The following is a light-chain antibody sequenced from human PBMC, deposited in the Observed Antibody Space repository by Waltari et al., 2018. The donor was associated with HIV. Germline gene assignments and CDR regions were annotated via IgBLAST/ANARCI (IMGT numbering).Light chain of an antibody. CDR3: CSYASDAGTYSLL. CDR1: SRDVGGYNH. V-gene: IGLV2-11*01. CDR2: DVR. Sequence: QSALTQPRSVSGSPGQPVTISCTGTSRDVGGYNHFSWYQQRPGKAPKLMIYDVRKRPSGVPDRFSGSKSDNTASLTISGLQAEDEADYCCCSYASDAGTYSLLFGGGTKLTVL. J-gene: IGLJ2*01.